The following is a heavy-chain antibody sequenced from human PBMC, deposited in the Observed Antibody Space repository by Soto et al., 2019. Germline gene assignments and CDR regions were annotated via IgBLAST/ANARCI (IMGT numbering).Heavy chain of an antibody. CDR1: GFTFSSYG. D-gene: IGHD3-9*01. CDR3: AADLDDILTGYYNSYYYYGMDV. CDR2: IWYDGSNK. Sequence: GGSLRLSCAASGFTFSSYGMHWVRQAPGKGLEWVAVIWYDGSNKYYADSVKGRFTISTDNSKNTLYLQMNSLRAEDTAVSYCAADLDDILTGYYNSYYYYGMDVWGQGTTVTLSS. V-gene: IGHV3-33*01. J-gene: IGHJ6*02.